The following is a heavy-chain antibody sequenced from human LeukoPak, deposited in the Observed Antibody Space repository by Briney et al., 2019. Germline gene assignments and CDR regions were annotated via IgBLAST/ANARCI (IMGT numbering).Heavy chain of an antibody. J-gene: IGHJ6*03. D-gene: IGHD2-2*01. CDR1: GFTFSSYS. V-gene: IGHV3-48*02. Sequence: GGSLRLSCAASGFTFSSYSMNWVRQAPGKGLEWVSYISSSSSTIYYADSVKGRFTISRDNAKNSLYLQMNSLRDEDTAVYYCASSTPLGYCSSANCYGYMDVWGKGTTVTVSS. CDR2: ISSSSSTI. CDR3: ASSTPLGYCSSANCYGYMDV.